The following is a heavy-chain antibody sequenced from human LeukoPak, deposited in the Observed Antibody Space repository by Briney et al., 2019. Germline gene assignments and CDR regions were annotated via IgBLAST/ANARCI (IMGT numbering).Heavy chain of an antibody. J-gene: IGHJ5*02. Sequence: GGSLRLSCAASGFTFSSYAMSWVRQAPGQWLDWVSVISGSGGSTSYADSVKGRFTISRDNSKNTLYLQMNSLRAEDTALYYCAKDRLSAPVAPRFDPWGQGTQVTVSS. D-gene: IGHD6-6*01. CDR3: AKDRLSAPVAPRFDP. CDR2: ISGSGGST. CDR1: GFTFSSYA. V-gene: IGHV3-23*01.